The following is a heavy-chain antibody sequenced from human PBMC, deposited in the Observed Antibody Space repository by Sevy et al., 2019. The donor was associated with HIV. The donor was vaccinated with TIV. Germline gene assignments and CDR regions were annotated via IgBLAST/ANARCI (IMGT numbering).Heavy chain of an antibody. J-gene: IGHJ3*02. Sequence: GGSLRLSYAASGFTFSSYAMLWVRQAPGKGLEWVAVISYDGSNKYYADSVKGRFTISRDNSKNTLYLQMNSLRAEDTAVYYCARDSYYYGSGSRDAFDIWGQGTMVTVSS. D-gene: IGHD3-10*01. CDR1: GFTFSSYA. CDR2: ISYDGSNK. V-gene: IGHV3-30-3*01. CDR3: ARDSYYYGSGSRDAFDI.